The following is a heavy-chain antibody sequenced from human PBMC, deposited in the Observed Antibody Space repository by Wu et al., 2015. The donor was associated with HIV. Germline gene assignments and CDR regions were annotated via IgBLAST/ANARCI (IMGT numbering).Heavy chain of an antibody. D-gene: IGHD6-19*01. CDR3: ARGLGRRYSSGLNWFDP. J-gene: IGHJ5*02. CDR1: RRPSAAML. V-gene: IGHV1-69*13. CDR2: IIPIFGTA. Sequence: QVQAGGSLGREVEEAWSSVKVSLQGFWRRPSAAMLSAGWRQAPGQGLEWMGRIIPIFGTANYAQKFQGRVTITADESTSTAYMELSSLRSEDTAVYYCARGLGRRYSSGLNWFDPWGQGTLVTVSS.